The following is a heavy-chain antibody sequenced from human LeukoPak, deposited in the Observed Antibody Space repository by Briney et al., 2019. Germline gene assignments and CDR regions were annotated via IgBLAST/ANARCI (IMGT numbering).Heavy chain of an antibody. J-gene: IGHJ6*03. D-gene: IGHD1-26*01. Sequence: PGGSLRLSCAASGFTFSSYWMHWVRQAPGKGLVWVSRINSDGSSTSYADSVKGRFTISRDNAKNTLYLQMNSLRAEDTAVYYCARERGGSYRYYYYYYMDVWAKGPRSPSP. CDR3: ARERGGSYRYYYYYYMDV. CDR2: INSDGSST. CDR1: GFTFSSYW. V-gene: IGHV3-74*01.